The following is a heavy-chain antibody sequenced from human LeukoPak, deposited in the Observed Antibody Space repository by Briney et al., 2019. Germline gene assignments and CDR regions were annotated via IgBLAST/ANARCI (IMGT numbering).Heavy chain of an antibody. J-gene: IGHJ4*02. D-gene: IGHD6-13*01. Sequence: GALILSCAASGFSFSTYWMSWVRQPPEKGLEFVANINQDASVRNYMDSLKGRCTISRDNAKKSVYLEINSLRADDAAMYYCARDPGSSSFDLWGQGALVTVSS. V-gene: IGHV3-7*01. CDR3: ARDPGSSSFDL. CDR1: GFSFSTYW. CDR2: INQDASVR.